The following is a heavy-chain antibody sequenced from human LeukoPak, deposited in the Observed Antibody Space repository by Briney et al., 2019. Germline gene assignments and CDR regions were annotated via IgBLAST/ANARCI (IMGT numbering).Heavy chain of an antibody. CDR1: GGTFSSYA. CDR2: IIPIFGTA. Sequence: SVKVSCKASGGTFSSYAISWVRQAPGQGLEWMGGIIPIFGTANYAQKFQGRVTITADESTSTAYMVLSSLRSEDTAVYYCARGSREGFLEWSPAPYYYYGMDVWGQGTTVTVSS. D-gene: IGHD3-3*01. V-gene: IGHV1-69*13. J-gene: IGHJ6*02. CDR3: ARGSREGFLEWSPAPYYYYGMDV.